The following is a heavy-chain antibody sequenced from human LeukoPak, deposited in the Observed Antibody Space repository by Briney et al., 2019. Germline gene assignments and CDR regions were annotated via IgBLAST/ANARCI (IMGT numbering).Heavy chain of an antibody. V-gene: IGHV3-66*01. Sequence: GGSLRLSCAASGFTVSSNYMSWVRQAPGKGLEWVSVIYSGGSTYYADSVKGRFTISRDNSKNTLYLQMNSLRAEDTAVYYCARYDYGGYDAFYIWGQGTMVTVSS. CDR2: IYSGGST. CDR1: GFTVSSNY. CDR3: ARYDYGGYDAFYI. J-gene: IGHJ3*02. D-gene: IGHD4-17*01.